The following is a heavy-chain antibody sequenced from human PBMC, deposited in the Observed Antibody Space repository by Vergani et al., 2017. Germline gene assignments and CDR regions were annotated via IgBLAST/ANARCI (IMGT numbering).Heavy chain of an antibody. CDR3: TKAGQYDSDNFHDS. CDR2: IRYDGTKR. J-gene: IGHJ1*01. CDR1: GFTFSRYG. Sequence: QVQLVESGGGVVQPGRSLRLSCAASGFTFSRYGMHWVRQAPGKGLEWVAFIRYDGTKRFYGDSVKGRFTISRDNSQTTVFLQMNSLRADDSAVYYCTKAGQYDSDNFHDSWGQGALVTVAS. D-gene: IGHD3-22*01. V-gene: IGHV3-30*02.